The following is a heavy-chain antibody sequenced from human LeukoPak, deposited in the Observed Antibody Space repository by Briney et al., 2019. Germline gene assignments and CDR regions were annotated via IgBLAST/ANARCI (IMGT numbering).Heavy chain of an antibody. CDR3: ARAVLAAAGSNWFDP. Sequence: PSETLSLTCTVSGYSISSDYYWGWVRQPPGKGLEWIGSIYHSGSTYYNPSLKSRVTISVDTSKNQFSLKLNSVTAADTAVYYCARAVLAAAGSNWFDPWGRGTLVTVSS. J-gene: IGHJ5*02. CDR2: IYHSGST. D-gene: IGHD6-13*01. CDR1: GYSISSDYY. V-gene: IGHV4-38-2*02.